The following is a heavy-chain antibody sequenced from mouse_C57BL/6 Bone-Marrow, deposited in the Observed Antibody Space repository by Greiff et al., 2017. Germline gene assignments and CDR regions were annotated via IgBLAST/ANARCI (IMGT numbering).Heavy chain of an antibody. CDR3: ARGAYYGSSYFDY. J-gene: IGHJ2*01. Sequence: QVQLQQSGPELVKPGASVKISCKASGYAFSSSWMNWVKQRPGKGLEWIGRIYPGDGDTNYNGKFKGKATLTADKSSSTAYMQLSSLTSEDSAVYFCARGAYYGSSYFDYWGQGTTLTVSS. CDR1: GYAFSSSW. CDR2: IYPGDGDT. V-gene: IGHV1-82*01. D-gene: IGHD1-1*01.